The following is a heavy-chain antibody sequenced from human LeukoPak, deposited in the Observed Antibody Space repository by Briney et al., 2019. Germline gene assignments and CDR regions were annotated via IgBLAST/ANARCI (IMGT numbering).Heavy chain of an antibody. CDR1: GYTLTELS. CDR2: FDPEDGET. Sequence: ASVKVSCKVSGYTLTELSMHWVRQAPGKGLEWMGGFDPEDGETIYAQKFQGRVTMTEDTSTDTAYMELSSLRSEDTAVYYCATSDIWGSYRLFDYWGQETLVTVSS. D-gene: IGHD3-16*02. V-gene: IGHV1-24*01. CDR3: ATSDIWGSYRLFDY. J-gene: IGHJ4*02.